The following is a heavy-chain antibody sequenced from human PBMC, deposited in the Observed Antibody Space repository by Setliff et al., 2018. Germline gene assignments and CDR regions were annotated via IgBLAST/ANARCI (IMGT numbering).Heavy chain of an antibody. Sequence: PSETLSLTCAVYGGSLNNYQWTWIRQPPGKGLEWIGEINHSGSTYYNPSLKSRVTISVDTSKNQFSLKLNSVTAADTAVYYCATPDYGGNSWSFDYWGQGTLVTVSS. J-gene: IGHJ4*02. CDR1: GGSLNNYQ. CDR2: INHSGST. V-gene: IGHV4-34*01. D-gene: IGHD4-17*01. CDR3: ATPDYGGNSWSFDY.